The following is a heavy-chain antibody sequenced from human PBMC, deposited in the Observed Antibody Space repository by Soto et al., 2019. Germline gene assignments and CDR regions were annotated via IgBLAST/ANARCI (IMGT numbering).Heavy chain of an antibody. V-gene: IGHV3-7*01. Sequence: GVLRLSCTASGCTFSDSWMTWVRQAPGNGLEWVARIKPDESEKNYADSVKGRFSISRDNAKNSMYLQMDSLRGEDTAVYYCVRGGSNYAYWGQGALVTVSS. D-gene: IGHD4-4*01. J-gene: IGHJ4*02. CDR1: GCTFSDSW. CDR2: IKPDESEK. CDR3: VRGGSNYAY.